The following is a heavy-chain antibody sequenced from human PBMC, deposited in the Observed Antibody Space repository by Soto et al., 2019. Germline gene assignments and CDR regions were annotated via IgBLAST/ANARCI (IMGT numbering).Heavy chain of an antibody. Sequence: ASVKVSCKASGYTFTNYGISWVRQAPRQGLEWMGWTSDYNGNTNYAQKFQGRVTLTTDTSTSTAYMELRSLRSDDTAGYYCARGGGIYSISWPLDYWGQGTLVTVSS. CDR1: GYTFTNYG. D-gene: IGHD6-13*01. CDR3: ARGGGIYSISWPLDY. J-gene: IGHJ4*02. CDR2: TSDYNGNT. V-gene: IGHV1-18*04.